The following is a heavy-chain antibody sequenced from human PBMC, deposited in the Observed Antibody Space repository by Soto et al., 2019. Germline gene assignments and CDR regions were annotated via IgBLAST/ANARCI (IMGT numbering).Heavy chain of an antibody. CDR1: GGSVSSGSYY. J-gene: IGHJ4*02. CDR2: IFYSGSA. V-gene: IGHV4-61*01. CDR3: ARGRITILV. Sequence: QVQLQESGPGLVKPSETLSLTCTVSGGSVSSGSYYWNWIRQPPGKGLEWIGYIFYSGSANYNPSLKSRVTMSVDTARNQFSLKLNSVTAADTAVYYCARGRITILVWGQGTLVTVSS. D-gene: IGHD3-3*01.